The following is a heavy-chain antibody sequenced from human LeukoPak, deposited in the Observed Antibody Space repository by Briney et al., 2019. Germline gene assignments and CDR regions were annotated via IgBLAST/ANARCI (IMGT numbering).Heavy chain of an antibody. Sequence: AVKVSCKASGGTFSSYAISWVRQAPGQGREWMGGIIPIFGTANNTQKFQGRVTITADESTSTAYMELSSLRSEDTAVYYCARDENDALFNYYGSTVGAFDIWGQGTMVTVSS. CDR1: GGTFSSYA. J-gene: IGHJ3*02. V-gene: IGHV1-69*01. CDR3: ARDENDALFNYYGSTVGAFDI. CDR2: IIPIFGTA. D-gene: IGHD3-10*01.